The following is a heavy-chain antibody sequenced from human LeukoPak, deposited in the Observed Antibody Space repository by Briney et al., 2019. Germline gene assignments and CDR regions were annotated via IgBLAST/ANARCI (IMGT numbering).Heavy chain of an antibody. CDR1: GFTVSSNS. V-gene: IGHV3-53*01. Sequence: GGSLRLSCTVSGFTVSSNSMSWVRQAPGKGLEWVSFIYSDNTHYSDSVKGRFTISRDNSKNTLYLQMNSLRAEDTAVYYCARRAGYSSGFDYWGQGTLVTVSS. J-gene: IGHJ4*02. D-gene: IGHD6-19*01. CDR2: IYSDNT. CDR3: ARRAGYSSGFDY.